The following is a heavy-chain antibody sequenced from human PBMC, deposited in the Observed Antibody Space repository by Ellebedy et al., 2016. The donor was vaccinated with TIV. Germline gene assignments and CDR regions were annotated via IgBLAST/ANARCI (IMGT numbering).Heavy chain of an antibody. Sequence: AASVKVSCKASGYTFTGYYMHWVRQAPGQGLEWMGWINPNSGGTNYAQKFQGWVTMTRDTSISTAYMELSRLKSDDTAVYYCAREVCPIAVAGSSALDYWGQGTLVTVSS. CDR2: INPNSGGT. CDR3: AREVCPIAVAGSSALDY. D-gene: IGHD6-19*01. V-gene: IGHV1-2*04. J-gene: IGHJ4*02. CDR1: GYTFTGYY.